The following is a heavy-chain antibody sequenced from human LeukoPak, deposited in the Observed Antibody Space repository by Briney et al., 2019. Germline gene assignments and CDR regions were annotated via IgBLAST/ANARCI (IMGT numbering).Heavy chain of an antibody. CDR3: AREARESGGFDY. V-gene: IGHV3-30*01. D-gene: IGHD5-24*01. J-gene: IGHJ4*02. Sequence: DSVKGRFTISRDNSKNTLYLQVNSLRAEDTAVYYCAREARESGGFDYWGQGTLVTVSS.